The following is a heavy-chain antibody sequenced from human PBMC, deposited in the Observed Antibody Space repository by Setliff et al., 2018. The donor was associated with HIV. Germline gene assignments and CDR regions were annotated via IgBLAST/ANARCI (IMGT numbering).Heavy chain of an antibody. V-gene: IGHV4-39*07. J-gene: IGHJ6*04. CDR3: ARDRGSIELWSNARDV. Sequence: SETLSLTCTVSGGSISSSGPGYYWGWVRQPPGGGLEWIGSIYYSGSTYYSPSLNSRFTISVDTSKNQFSLKLSAVTAADTGIYCCARDRGSIELWSNARDVWGKGTTVTVSS. D-gene: IGHD3-10*01. CDR2: IYYSGST. CDR1: GGSISSSGPGYY.